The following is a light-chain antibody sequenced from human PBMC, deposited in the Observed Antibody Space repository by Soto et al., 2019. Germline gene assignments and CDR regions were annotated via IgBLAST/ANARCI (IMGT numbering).Light chain of an antibody. CDR1: SSNIGINT. Sequence: QSVLTQPPSASGTPGQRVTFSCSGSSSNIGINTVNLYRQLPGTAPQLLISDNHRRPSGVPDRFSGSKSGTSASLAISGLQSEDEATYFCAAWDVSLKGFVFGTGTKVTVL. J-gene: IGLJ1*01. CDR2: DNH. V-gene: IGLV1-44*01. CDR3: AAWDVSLKGFV.